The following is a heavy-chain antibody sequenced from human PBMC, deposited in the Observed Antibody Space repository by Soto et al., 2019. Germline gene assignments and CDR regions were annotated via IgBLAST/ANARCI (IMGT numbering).Heavy chain of an antibody. CDR3: AREGYYYDSSGYVDY. J-gene: IGHJ4*02. V-gene: IGHV4-59*12. CDR1: GGSISNYY. Sequence: SETLSLTCTVSGGSISNYYWSWIRQPPGKGLEWIGSIYYSGSTNYNPSLKSRVTISVDTSKNQFSLKLSSVTAADTAVYYCAREGYYYDSSGYVDYWGQGTLVTVSS. CDR2: IYYSGST. D-gene: IGHD3-22*01.